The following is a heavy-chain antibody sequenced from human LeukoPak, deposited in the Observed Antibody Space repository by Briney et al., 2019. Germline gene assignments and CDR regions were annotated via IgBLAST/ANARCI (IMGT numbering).Heavy chain of an antibody. J-gene: IGHJ6*02. V-gene: IGHV3-53*01. Sequence: GGSLRLSCAASGFTVSSNYMSWVRQAPGKGLEWVSVIYSGGSTYYADSVKGRFTISRDNSKNTLYLQMNSLRAEDTAVYYCARGLRNHSYPLYYYYYGMDVWGQGTTVTVSS. CDR2: IYSGGST. D-gene: IGHD1-14*01. CDR3: ARGLRNHSYPLYYYYYGMDV. CDR1: GFTVSSNY.